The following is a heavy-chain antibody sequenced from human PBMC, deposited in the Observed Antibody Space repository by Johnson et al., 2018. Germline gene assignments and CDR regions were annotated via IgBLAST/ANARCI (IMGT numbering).Heavy chain of an antibody. J-gene: IGHJ6*03. CDR2: ISSDGSTN. V-gene: IGHV3-30*03. CDR3: ARSTYYDFWSSYYRYYYYYMDV. CDR1: GFTFSSYG. D-gene: IGHD3-3*01. Sequence: QVQLVHSGGGVVQPGRSLRLSCAASGFTFSSYGMHWVRQAPGTGLEWVAVISSDGSTNYYADSVKGRFTFSRDNPRNTLYLQRNSLRAEDTAIYYCARSTYYDFWSSYYRYYYYYMDVWGKGPTVTVSS.